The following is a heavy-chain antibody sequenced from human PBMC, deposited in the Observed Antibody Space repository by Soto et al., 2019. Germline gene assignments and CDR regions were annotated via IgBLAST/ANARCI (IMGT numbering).Heavy chain of an antibody. J-gene: IGHJ5*02. D-gene: IGHD5-18*01. CDR2: ISAYNGNT. V-gene: IGHV1-18*04. CDR1: GYTFTSYG. CDR3: ARAVDTAMEGWFDP. Sequence: ASVKVSCKASGYTFTSYGISWVRQAPGQGLEWMGWISAYNGNTNYAQKLQGRVTMTTDTSTSTAYMELRSLRSDDTAVYYCARAVDTAMEGWFDPWGQGTLVTVSS.